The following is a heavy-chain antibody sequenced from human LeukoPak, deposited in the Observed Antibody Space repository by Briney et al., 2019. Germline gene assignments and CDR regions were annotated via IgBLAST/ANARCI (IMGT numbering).Heavy chain of an antibody. V-gene: IGHV1-3*01. Sequence: ASVKVSCKGSGYTFTSYAMHWVRQAPGQRLEWMGWINAGNGNTKYSQKFQGRVTITRDTSASTAYMELSSLRSEDTAVYYCASGVCSSTSCSYYFDYWGQGTPVTVSS. D-gene: IGHD2-2*01. J-gene: IGHJ4*02. CDR2: INAGNGNT. CDR3: ASGVCSSTSCSYYFDY. CDR1: GYTFTSYA.